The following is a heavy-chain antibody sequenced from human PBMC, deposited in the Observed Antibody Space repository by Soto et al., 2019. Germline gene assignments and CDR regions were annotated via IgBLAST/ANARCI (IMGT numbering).Heavy chain of an antibody. CDR2: ISGSGGST. CDR3: VKDYYDSSGFRGGYGIDV. Sequence: EVQLLESGGGLVQPGGSLRLSCAASGFTFSSYGMSWVRQAPGKGLEWASAISGSGGSTYYADSVKGRSTIAKDNSKHTLELQRNRLRAEDTAVYYCVKDYYDSSGFRGGYGIDVWGQGTTVTVSS. V-gene: IGHV3-23*01. J-gene: IGHJ6*02. CDR1: GFTFSSYG. D-gene: IGHD3-22*01.